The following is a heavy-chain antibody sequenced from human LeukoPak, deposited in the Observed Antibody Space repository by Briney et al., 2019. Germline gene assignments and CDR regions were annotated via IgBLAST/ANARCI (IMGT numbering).Heavy chain of an antibody. Sequence: PSQTLSLTCTVSGGSISSGDYYWSWIRQPAGKGLEWIGRIYTSGSTNYNPSLKSRVTMSVDTSKNQFSLKLSSVTAADTAVYYCARGFRMVGKGYWGQGTLVTVSS. CDR1: GGSISSGDYY. D-gene: IGHD1-26*01. V-gene: IGHV4-61*02. CDR3: ARGFRMVGKGY. CDR2: IYTSGST. J-gene: IGHJ4*02.